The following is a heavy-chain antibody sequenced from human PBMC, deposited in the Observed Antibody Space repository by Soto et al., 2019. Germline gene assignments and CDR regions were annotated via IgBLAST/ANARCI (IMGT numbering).Heavy chain of an antibody. Sequence: SETLSLTCAVSGGSISSGGYSWSWIRQPPGKGLEWIGYIYQSGSTYYNPSLKSRVTISVDRSKNQFSLKLSSVTAADTAVYYCARQDIVATISGFDYWGQGTLVTVSS. J-gene: IGHJ4*02. V-gene: IGHV4-30-2*01. CDR3: ARQDIVATISGFDY. CDR1: GGSISSGGYS. D-gene: IGHD5-12*01. CDR2: IYQSGST.